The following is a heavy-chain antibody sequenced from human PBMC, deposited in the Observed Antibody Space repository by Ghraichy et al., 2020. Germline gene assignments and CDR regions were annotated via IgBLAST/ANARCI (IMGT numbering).Heavy chain of an antibody. Sequence: SETLSLTCAVYGGSFSGYYWSWIRQPPGKGLEWIGEINHSGSTNYNPSLKSRVTISVDTSKNQFSLKLSSVTAADTAVYYCARGRRRLHYAGPVDYWGQGTLVTVSS. D-gene: IGHD4-17*01. V-gene: IGHV4-34*01. CDR3: ARGRRRLHYAGPVDY. J-gene: IGHJ4*02. CDR2: INHSGST. CDR1: GGSFSGYY.